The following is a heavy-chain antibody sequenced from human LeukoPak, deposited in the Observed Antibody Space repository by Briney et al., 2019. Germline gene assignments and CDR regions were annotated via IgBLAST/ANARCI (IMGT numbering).Heavy chain of an antibody. Sequence: GGSLRLSCAASGFTFSNYWMGWVRQAPGKGLEWVANIKQDGSDKYYVDSVKGRFTISRDNAKNSLFLDMNSLRAEDTATYYCARGDGLGTTNGGYFFAYWGQGSLVAVSS. CDR3: ARGDGLGTTNGGYFFAY. D-gene: IGHD1-26*01. V-gene: IGHV3-7*01. CDR2: IKQDGSDK. CDR1: GFTFSNYW. J-gene: IGHJ4*02.